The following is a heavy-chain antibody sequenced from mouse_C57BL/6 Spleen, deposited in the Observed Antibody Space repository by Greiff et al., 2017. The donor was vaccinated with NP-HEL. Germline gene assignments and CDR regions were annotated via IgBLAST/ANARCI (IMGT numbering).Heavy chain of an antibody. J-gene: IGHJ3*01. CDR2: IWSDGST. D-gene: IGHD2-3*01. CDR3: ALWGYFPFAY. V-gene: IGHV2-6*03. Sequence: QVQLQQSGPGLVAPSQSLSITCTASGFSLTSYGVHWVRQPPGKGLGWLVVIWSDGSTTYNSALKTRLGISKDNFESQVFLKLNSLQTDDTAIYYFALWGYFPFAYWGQGTLVTLSA. CDR1: GFSLTSYG.